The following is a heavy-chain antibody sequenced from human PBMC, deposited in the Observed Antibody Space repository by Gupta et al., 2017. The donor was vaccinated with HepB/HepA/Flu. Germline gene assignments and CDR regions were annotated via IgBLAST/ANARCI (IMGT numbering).Heavy chain of an antibody. Sequence: QLQLQESGPGLVKPSETLSLTCTVSGDSIRSSSHSWGWIRQPPGKGLEWIGSIHETGSTYYNPSLESRVTISIEAPKKQFSLRLSSVTAADTAVYYCASPLWLGEILFRYWGQGILVTVSS. V-gene: IGHV4-39*01. D-gene: IGHD3-10*01. J-gene: IGHJ4*02. CDR3: ASPLWLGEILFRY. CDR2: IHETGST. CDR1: GDSIRSSSHS.